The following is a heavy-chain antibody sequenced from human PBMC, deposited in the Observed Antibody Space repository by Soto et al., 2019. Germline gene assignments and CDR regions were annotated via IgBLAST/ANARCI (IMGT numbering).Heavy chain of an antibody. V-gene: IGHV1-18*01. CDR3: ARVIAAAADLDY. CDR1: GYTFTSYG. J-gene: IGHJ4*02. D-gene: IGHD6-13*01. Sequence: QVQLVQSGAEVKKPGASVKVSCKASGYTFTSYGLSWVRQAPGQGLEWMGWISAYNRNTNYAQKLQGRATMTTDTSTSKAYIEMRSLRSDDTAVYYCARVIAAAADLDYWGQGPLVTVA. CDR2: ISAYNRNT.